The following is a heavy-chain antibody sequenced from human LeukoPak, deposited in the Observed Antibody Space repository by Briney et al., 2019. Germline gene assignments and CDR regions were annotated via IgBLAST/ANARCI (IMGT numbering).Heavy chain of an antibody. CDR1: GFTFSIYG. CDR2: ISYDGSNK. D-gene: IGHD3-10*01. J-gene: IGHJ4*02. V-gene: IGHV3-30*18. CDR3: AKDTVYGSGSYLDYFDY. Sequence: GGSLRLSCAASGFTFSIYGMHWVRQAPGKGLEWVAVISYDGSNKYYADSVKGRFTISRDNSKNTLYLQINSLRAEDTAVYYCAKDTVYGSGSYLDYFDYWGQGTLVTVSS.